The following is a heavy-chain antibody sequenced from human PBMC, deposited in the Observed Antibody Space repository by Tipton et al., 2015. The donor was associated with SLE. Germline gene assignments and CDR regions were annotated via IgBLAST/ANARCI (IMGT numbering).Heavy chain of an antibody. V-gene: IGHV4-34*01. CDR2: INHSGST. CDR3: ARGNSPFDY. CDR1: GGSFSGYY. D-gene: IGHD2/OR15-2a*01. Sequence: TLSLTCAVYGGSFSGYYWSWIRQPPGKGLEWIGEINHSGSTNYNPSLKSRVTISVDTSKNQFSLKLSSVTAADTAVYYCARGNSPFDYWGQGTLVTVSS. J-gene: IGHJ4*02.